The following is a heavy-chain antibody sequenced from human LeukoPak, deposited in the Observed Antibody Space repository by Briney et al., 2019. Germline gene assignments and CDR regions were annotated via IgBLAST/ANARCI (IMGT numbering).Heavy chain of an antibody. Sequence: ASVEVSCKASGYTFTGYYMHWVRQAPGQGLEWMGWINPNSGGTNYAQKFQGWVTMTRDTSISTAYMELSRLRSDDTAVYYCARAHCSSTSCSPGAFDIWGQGTMVTVSS. CDR1: GYTFTGYY. D-gene: IGHD2-2*01. CDR3: ARAHCSSTSCSPGAFDI. J-gene: IGHJ3*02. CDR2: INPNSGGT. V-gene: IGHV1-2*04.